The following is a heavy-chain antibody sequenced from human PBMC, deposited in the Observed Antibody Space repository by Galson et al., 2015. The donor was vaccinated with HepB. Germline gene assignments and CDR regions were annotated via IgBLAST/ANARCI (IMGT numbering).Heavy chain of an antibody. CDR3: ARDLSGSDDAFDI. D-gene: IGHD5-12*01. CDR2: IGTGAFTI. V-gene: IGHV3-11*01. Sequence: SLRLSCAASGFTLSNYYMTWIRQAPGGGLEWVPYIGTGAFTIYYADSVRGRFTISRDNAENTLYLQMNSLRAEDTALYYCARDLSGSDDAFDIWGQGTMVTVSS. J-gene: IGHJ3*02. CDR1: GFTLSNYY.